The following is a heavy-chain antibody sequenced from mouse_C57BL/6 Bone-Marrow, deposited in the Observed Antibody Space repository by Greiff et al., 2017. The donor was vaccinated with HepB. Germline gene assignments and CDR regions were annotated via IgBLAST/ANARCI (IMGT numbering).Heavy chain of an antibody. CDR1: GYTFTDYN. CDR2: INPNNGGT. J-gene: IGHJ4*01. Sequence: VQLKESGPELVKPGASVKISCKASGYTFTDYNMDWVKQSHGQSLEWIGDINPNNGGTIYNQKFKGKATLTVDKSSSTAYMELRSLTSEDTAVYYCAREVEYEYAMNYWGRGTGVTVSS. CDR3: AREVEYEYAMNY. V-gene: IGHV1-18*01. D-gene: IGHD2-4*01.